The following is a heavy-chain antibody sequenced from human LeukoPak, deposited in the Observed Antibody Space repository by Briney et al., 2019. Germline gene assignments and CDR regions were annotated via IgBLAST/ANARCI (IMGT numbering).Heavy chain of an antibody. V-gene: IGHV3-21*04. CDR3: AKDSSYSSDSTSDY. CDR2: ISSSSSYI. J-gene: IGHJ4*02. CDR1: GFTFSSYS. Sequence: PGGSLRLSCAASGFTFSSYSMNWVRQAPGKGLEWVSSISSSSSYIYYADSVKGRFTISRDNSKNTLYLQMNSLRAEDTAVYYCAKDSSYSSDSTSDYWGQGTLVTVSS. D-gene: IGHD5-18*01.